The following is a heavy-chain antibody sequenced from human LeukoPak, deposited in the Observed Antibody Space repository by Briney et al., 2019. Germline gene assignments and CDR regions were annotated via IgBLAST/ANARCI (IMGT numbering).Heavy chain of an antibody. Sequence: GESLKISCKGSGYSFSSHWIGWVRQMPGKGREWMGIIYPDDSETIYSPSFQGQVTISVDKSISTAYLHWSSLRASDTAIYYCARRGVAARTYYFDYWGQGALVTVSS. D-gene: IGHD6-6*01. CDR3: ARRGVAARTYYFDY. CDR1: GYSFSSHW. CDR2: IYPDDSET. J-gene: IGHJ4*02. V-gene: IGHV5-51*01.